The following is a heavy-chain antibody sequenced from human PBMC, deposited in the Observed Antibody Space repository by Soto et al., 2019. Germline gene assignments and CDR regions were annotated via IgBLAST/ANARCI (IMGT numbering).Heavy chain of an antibody. Sequence: EVQLVESGGGLIQPGGSLRLSCAASGFTVSSNYMTWVRQAPGKGLEWVSVIYDGGTTYYADSVKGRFTISRDNSKNTLYLQMNNVRAEDSAVYYCARDVHDSGAYGHWGQGTLVTVSS. CDR1: GFTVSSNY. CDR2: IYDGGTT. V-gene: IGHV3-53*01. J-gene: IGHJ4*02. CDR3: ARDVHDSGAYGH. D-gene: IGHD4-17*01.